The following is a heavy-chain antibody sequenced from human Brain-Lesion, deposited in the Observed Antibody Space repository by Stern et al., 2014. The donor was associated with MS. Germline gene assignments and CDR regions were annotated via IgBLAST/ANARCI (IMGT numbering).Heavy chain of an antibody. V-gene: IGHV4-61*02. CDR2: IFNSGST. CDR3: AGGRVVPGFQYYATDV. J-gene: IGHJ6*02. CDR1: GGSISSGGYY. D-gene: IGHD2-2*01. Sequence: VQLVESGPGLVKPSQTLSLSCTVSGGSISSGGYYWSWIRQPAGKGLEWIGRIFNSGSTSYNPSLKSRVHLSIDTSTNQFSPRLNSMTAADTAVYYCAGGRVVPGFQYYATDVWGQGTTVIVSS.